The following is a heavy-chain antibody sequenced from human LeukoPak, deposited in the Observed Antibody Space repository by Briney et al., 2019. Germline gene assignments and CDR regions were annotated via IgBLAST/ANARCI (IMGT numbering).Heavy chain of an antibody. CDR2: ISYDGSNK. CDR3: AKVTSLRYYYYGMDV. Sequence: GGSLRLSCAASGFTFSSYGMHWVRQAPGKGLEWVAVISYDGSNKYYADSVKGRFTISRDNSKNTLYLQMNSLRAEDTAVYYCAKVTSLRYYYYGMDVWGQGTTVTVSS. V-gene: IGHV3-30*18. CDR1: GFTFSSYG. D-gene: IGHD3-16*01. J-gene: IGHJ6*02.